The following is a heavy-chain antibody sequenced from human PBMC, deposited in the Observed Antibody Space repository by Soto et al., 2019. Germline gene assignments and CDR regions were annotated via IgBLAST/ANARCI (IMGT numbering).Heavy chain of an antibody. CDR3: AMTYDYGHMDV. V-gene: IGHV4-4*09. Sequence: SETLSLTCTVSGDSVRNQYWSWIRRPPGRGLEWIGYIYRSGSTKYNPSLKSRLTISVDTSKNQFSLKLSSVTAADTAVYYCAMTYDYGHMDVWGKGTTVTVSS. CDR2: IYRSGST. CDR1: GDSVRNQY. J-gene: IGHJ6*03. D-gene: IGHD3-16*01.